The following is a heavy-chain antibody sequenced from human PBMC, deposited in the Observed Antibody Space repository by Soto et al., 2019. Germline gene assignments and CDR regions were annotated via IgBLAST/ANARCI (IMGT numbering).Heavy chain of an antibody. CDR3: ARARHLPNVQDTRNSMAPIENWFDP. CDR1: GASFSGYY. V-gene: IGHV4-34*01. Sequence: SELLSLTCAVYGASFSGYYCSWIRQPPGKGREWIEEIKHSGSTNYNPSLKSRVTISVDTSKNQFSLKLSSVTAADTAVYYCARARHLPNVQDTRNSMAPIENWFDPWGQGTLVTVSS. J-gene: IGHJ5*02. CDR2: IKHSGST. D-gene: IGHD2-15*01.